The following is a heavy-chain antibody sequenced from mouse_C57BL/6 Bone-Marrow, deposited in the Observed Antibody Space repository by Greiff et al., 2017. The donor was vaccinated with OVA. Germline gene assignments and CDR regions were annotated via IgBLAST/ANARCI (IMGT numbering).Heavy chain of an antibody. CDR2: ISYDGSN. Sequence: VQLQQSGPGLVKPSQSLSLTCSVTGYSITSGYYWNWIRQFPGNKLEWMCYISYDGSNNYNPSLKNRISITRDTAKNQFFLKLNSVTTEDTATYYCARALYYAMDYWGQGTSVTVSS. V-gene: IGHV3-6*01. J-gene: IGHJ4*01. CDR3: ARALYYAMDY. CDR1: GYSITSGYY.